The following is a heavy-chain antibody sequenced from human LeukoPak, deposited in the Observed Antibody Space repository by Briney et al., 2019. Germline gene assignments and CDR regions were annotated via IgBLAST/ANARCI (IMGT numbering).Heavy chain of an antibody. V-gene: IGHV4-59*01. CDR1: GGSISSFY. D-gene: IGHD3-10*01. J-gene: IGHJ5*02. CDR2: IYYSGST. Sequence: SETLSLTCTVSGGSISSFYWSWIRQPPGKGLEWIGYIYYSGSTNYKPSLKSRVTISVDTSKNQFSLKLNSVTAADTAVYYCARGGYYGSGNDFRFDPWGQGTLVTVSS. CDR3: ARGGYYGSGNDFRFDP.